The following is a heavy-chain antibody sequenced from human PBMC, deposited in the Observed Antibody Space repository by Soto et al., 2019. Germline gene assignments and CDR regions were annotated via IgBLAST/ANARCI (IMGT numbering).Heavy chain of an antibody. J-gene: IGHJ6*02. CDR1: GGTFSSYA. Sequence: QVQLVQSGAEVKKPGSSVKVSCKASGGTFSSYAISWVRQAPGQGLEWMGGIIPIFGTANYAQKFQGRVKITADESTSTAYMKLSSLRSEDTAVYYCARRAGYCSSTSCPDYYYYGMDVWGQGTTVTVSS. CDR2: IIPIFGTA. V-gene: IGHV1-69*01. CDR3: ARRAGYCSSTSCPDYYYYGMDV. D-gene: IGHD2-2*01.